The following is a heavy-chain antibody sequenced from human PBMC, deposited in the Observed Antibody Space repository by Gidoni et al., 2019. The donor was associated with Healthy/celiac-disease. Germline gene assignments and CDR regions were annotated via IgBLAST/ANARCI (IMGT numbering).Heavy chain of an antibody. Sequence: QVQLVQYGAEVKKPGSSVKVSCKASGGTFSSYAISWVRQAPGQGLEWMGGIIPIFGTSNYAQKFQGRVTITADKSTSTAYMELSSLRSEDTAVYYCARVYLRMYYDFWSGSWYFDYLGQGTLVTVSS. CDR1: GGTFSSYA. CDR3: ARVYLRMYYDFWSGSWYFDY. CDR2: IIPIFGTS. J-gene: IGHJ4*02. D-gene: IGHD3-3*01. V-gene: IGHV1-69*06.